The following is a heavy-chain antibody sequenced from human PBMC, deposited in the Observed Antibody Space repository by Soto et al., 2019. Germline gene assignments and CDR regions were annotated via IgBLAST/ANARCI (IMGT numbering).Heavy chain of an antibody. D-gene: IGHD5-12*01. CDR3: ATHCGYDPDY. J-gene: IGHJ4*02. CDR1: GFTFRSYE. V-gene: IGHV3-48*03. CDR2: ISSSGSSI. Sequence: LRLSCAASGFTFRSYEMKWVRQAPGKGLEWVSYISSSGSSIYYADSVKGRFTISRDNAKNSLSLQMNSLRAEDTAVYYCATHCGYDPDYWGQGTLVTVSS.